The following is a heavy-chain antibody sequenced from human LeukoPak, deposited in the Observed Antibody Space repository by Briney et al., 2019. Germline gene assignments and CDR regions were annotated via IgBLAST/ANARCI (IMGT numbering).Heavy chain of an antibody. CDR3: GRGGPFPSGSSSREYYLDY. CDR2: RSIYNGNT. V-gene: IGHV1-18*01. Sequence: ASVKVSCXASGYDFINYGISWLRQAPGQGLEWMGWRSIYNGNTNYKLQGRVTMTIDTSTSTAYMEVRSLRSDDTAVYYCGRGGPFPSGSSSREYYLDYWGQGTLVIVSS. CDR1: GYDFINYG. D-gene: IGHD6-6*01. J-gene: IGHJ4*02.